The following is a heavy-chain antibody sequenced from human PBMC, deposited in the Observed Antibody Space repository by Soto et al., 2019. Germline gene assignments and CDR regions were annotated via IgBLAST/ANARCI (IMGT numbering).Heavy chain of an antibody. Sequence: SGPTLVNPTQTLTLTCTFSGFSLSTSGMCVSWIRQPPGKALEWLALIDWDDDKYYSTSLKTRLTISKDTSKNQVVLTMTNMDPVDKATYYCVFCYFFLGGYGGNPAFLAFRGRGSLVLVSA. CDR2: IDWDDDK. V-gene: IGHV2-70*13. D-gene: IGHD3-3*01. J-gene: IGHJ4*02. CDR1: GFSLSTSGMC. CDR3: VFCYFFLGGYGGNPAFLAF.